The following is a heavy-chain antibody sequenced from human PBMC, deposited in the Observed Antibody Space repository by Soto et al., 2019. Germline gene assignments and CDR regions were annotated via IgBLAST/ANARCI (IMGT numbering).Heavy chain of an antibody. V-gene: IGHV1-18*01. Sequence: QVQLVQSGAEVKKPGASVKVSCKASGYTFTSYGISWVRQAPGQGLEWMGWISAYNGNTNYAQKLQGRVTMTTDTSTSTAYMELRSLRSDDTAVYYCARDENIVVVVAATLRRFDPWGQGTLVTVSS. D-gene: IGHD2-15*01. J-gene: IGHJ5*02. CDR3: ARDENIVVVVAATLRRFDP. CDR1: GYTFTSYG. CDR2: ISAYNGNT.